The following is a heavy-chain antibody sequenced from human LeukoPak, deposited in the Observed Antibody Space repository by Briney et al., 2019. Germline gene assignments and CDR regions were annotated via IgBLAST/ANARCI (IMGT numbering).Heavy chain of an antibody. CDR3: AKARDSSGWYFDY. V-gene: IGHV3-23*01. Sequence: GGSLRLSCAASGFTFSDYNMNWVRQAPGKGLEWVSAISGSGGSTYYADSVKGRFTISRDNSKNTLYLQMNSLRAEDTAVYYCAKARDSSGWYFDYWGQGTLVTVSS. D-gene: IGHD6-19*01. J-gene: IGHJ4*02. CDR2: ISGSGGST. CDR1: GFTFSDYN.